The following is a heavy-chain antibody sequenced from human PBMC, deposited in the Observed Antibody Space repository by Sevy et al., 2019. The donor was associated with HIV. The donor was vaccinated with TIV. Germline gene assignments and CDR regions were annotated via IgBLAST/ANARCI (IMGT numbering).Heavy chain of an antibody. V-gene: IGHV3-21*01. CDR1: GFTFSSYS. Sequence: GGSLRLSCAASGFTFSSYSMNLVRQAPGKGLEWVSSISSSSSYIYYADSVKGRFTISRDNAKNSLYRQMNSLRAEDTAVYYCARALGYYGMDVWGQGTTVTVSS. CDR3: ARALGYYGMDV. J-gene: IGHJ6*02. CDR2: ISSSSSYI.